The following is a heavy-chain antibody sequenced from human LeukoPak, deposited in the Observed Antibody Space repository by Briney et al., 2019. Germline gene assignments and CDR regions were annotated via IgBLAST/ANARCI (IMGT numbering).Heavy chain of an antibody. CDR3: ARDGPLSITGTTGFLDY. J-gene: IGHJ4*02. D-gene: IGHD1-7*01. V-gene: IGHV3-21*01. CDR1: GFTFSSYS. CDR2: ISSFSSYI. Sequence: SGGSLRLSCGASGFTFSSYSMNWVRQAPGKGLEWVSSISSFSSYIYYADSVKGRFTISRDNAKNSLYLQMNSLRAEDTAVYYCARDGPLSITGTTGFLDYWGQGTLVTVSS.